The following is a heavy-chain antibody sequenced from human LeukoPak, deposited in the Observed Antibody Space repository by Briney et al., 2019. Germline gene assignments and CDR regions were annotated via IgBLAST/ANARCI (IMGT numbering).Heavy chain of an antibody. D-gene: IGHD1-14*01. CDR2: ISSSSSYI. J-gene: IGHJ4*02. CDR3: ARGPRVFDY. CDR1: GFTFSSYS. Sequence: PGGSLRVSCAASGFTFSSYSMNWVRQAPGNGLEWVSSISSSSSYIYYADSVKGRFTISRDNAKNSLYLQMNSLRAEDTAVYYCARGPRVFDYWGQGTLVTVSS. V-gene: IGHV3-21*01.